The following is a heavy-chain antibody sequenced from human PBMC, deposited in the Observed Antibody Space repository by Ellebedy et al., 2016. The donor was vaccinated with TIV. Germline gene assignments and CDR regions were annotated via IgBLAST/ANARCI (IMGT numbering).Heavy chain of an antibody. V-gene: IGHV3-7*01. J-gene: IGHJ4*02. Sequence: GESLKISCAASGFTFSSYWMSWVRQAPGKGLEWVANIKQDGSEKYYVDSVKGRFTISRDNAKNSLHLQMNSLRAEDTAVYYCASYLDATNYWGQGTLVTVSS. D-gene: IGHD2-15*01. CDR1: GFTFSSYW. CDR3: ASYLDATNY. CDR2: IKQDGSEK.